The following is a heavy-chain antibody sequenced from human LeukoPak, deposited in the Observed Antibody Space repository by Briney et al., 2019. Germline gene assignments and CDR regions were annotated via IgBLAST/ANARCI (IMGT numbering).Heavy chain of an antibody. CDR3: ARVYQSAEYYFDY. J-gene: IGHJ4*02. V-gene: IGHV4-59*01. D-gene: IGHD2-2*01. CDR2: IYYTGST. Sequence: PSETLSLTCTVSGGSIYSYYWSWIRQPPGKGLEWIGDIYYTGSTEYHPSLKSRVTISLDTSKNQFSLKLTSVTAADTAVYYCARVYQSAEYYFDYWGQGNLVSVSS. CDR1: GGSIYSYY.